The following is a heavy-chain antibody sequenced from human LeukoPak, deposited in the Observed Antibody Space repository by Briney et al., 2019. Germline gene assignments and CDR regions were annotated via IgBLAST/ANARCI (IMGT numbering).Heavy chain of an antibody. J-gene: IGHJ4*02. CDR3: ARPIIVSDFWSGYYY. CDR1: GGSISSTTYY. Sequence: SETLSLTCTVSGGSISSTTYYWGWIRQPPGKGLDWIGTISYSGTTFYNPSLKSRVTISVDTSKNQFSLKLSSVTAADTAVYYCARPIIVSDFWSGYYYWGQGTLVTVSS. V-gene: IGHV4-39*01. CDR2: ISYSGTT. D-gene: IGHD3-3*01.